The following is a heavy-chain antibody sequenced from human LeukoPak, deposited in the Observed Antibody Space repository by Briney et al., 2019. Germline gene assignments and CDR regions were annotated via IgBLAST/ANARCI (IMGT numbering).Heavy chain of an antibody. CDR3: ATNDPRYYYDSSGPRRYFDL. V-gene: IGHV1-24*01. D-gene: IGHD3-22*01. Sequence: ASVKVSCKVSGYTLTELSMHWVRQAPGKGLEWMGGFDPEDGETIYAQKFQGRVTMTEDTSTDTAYMELSSLRSEDTAVYYCATNDPRYYYDSSGPRRYFDLWGRGTLVTVSS. CDR2: FDPEDGET. CDR1: GYTLTELS. J-gene: IGHJ2*01.